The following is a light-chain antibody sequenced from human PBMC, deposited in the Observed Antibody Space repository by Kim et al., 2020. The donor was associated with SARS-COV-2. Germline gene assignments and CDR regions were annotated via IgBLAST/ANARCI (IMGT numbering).Light chain of an antibody. CDR1: QSVSSSY. Sequence: EIVLTQSPGTLSLSPGERATLSCRASQSVSSSYLAWYQQKPGQAPRLLIYGASSRATGIPDRFSGSGSGTDFTLTISRLEPEDFAVYYCQQYGSPFGRGPKLEI. CDR2: GAS. V-gene: IGKV3-20*01. J-gene: IGKJ2*01. CDR3: QQYGSP.